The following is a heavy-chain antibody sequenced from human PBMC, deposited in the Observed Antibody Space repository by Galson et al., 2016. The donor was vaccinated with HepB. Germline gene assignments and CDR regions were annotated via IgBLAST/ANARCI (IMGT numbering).Heavy chain of an antibody. J-gene: IGHJ6*03. Sequence: SLRLSCAASGFAFSTYSMNWVRQAPGKGLEWLSSITSISSYIYYADSVSGRFTISRDNAKNLLYLEMNSLQVEDTAVYYCASDTLVVYRGAIYYMDVWGKGTTVTVSS. V-gene: IGHV3-21*01. D-gene: IGHD2-8*02. CDR3: ASDTLVVYRGAIYYMDV. CDR1: GFAFSTYS. CDR2: ITSISSYI.